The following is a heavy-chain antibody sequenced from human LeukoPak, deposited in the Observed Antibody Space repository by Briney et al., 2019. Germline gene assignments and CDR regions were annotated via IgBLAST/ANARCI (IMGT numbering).Heavy chain of an antibody. D-gene: IGHD2-8*01. V-gene: IGHV3-23*01. J-gene: IGHJ4*02. Sequence: GGSLRLSCAASGFTFSSYAMSWVRQAPGKGLEWVSAISGSGGSTYYADSVKGRFTIYRDNSKNTLYLQMNSVRAEDTAVYYCAKDQAVFHSDFDYWAREPSSPSPQ. CDR2: ISGSGGST. CDR3: AKDQAVFHSDFDY. CDR1: GFTFSSYA.